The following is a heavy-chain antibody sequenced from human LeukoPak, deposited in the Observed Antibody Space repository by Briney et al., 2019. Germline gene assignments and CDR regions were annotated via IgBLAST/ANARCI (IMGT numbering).Heavy chain of an antibody. CDR3: AGQVDIVDIVKNYYYYYGMDV. V-gene: IGHV1-3*01. CDR2: XXAGSGNT. Sequence: AXGQXXEXMXWXXAGSGNTKYSQKFQGRVTIVRDTSASTVYMELSSLRSDDTAVYYCAGQVDIVDIVKNYYYYYGMDVWGQGTTVTVSS. J-gene: IGHJ6*02. D-gene: IGHD5-12*01.